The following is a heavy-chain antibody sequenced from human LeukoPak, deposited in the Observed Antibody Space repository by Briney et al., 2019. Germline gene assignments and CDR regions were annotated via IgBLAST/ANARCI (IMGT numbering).Heavy chain of an antibody. CDR3: AIERRGYNDALGRKTDY. J-gene: IGHJ4*02. CDR1: GGSISSYY. CDR2: IYYSGST. D-gene: IGHD5-18*01. V-gene: IGHV4-59*08. Sequence: SETLSLTCTVSGGSISSYYWSWIRQPPGKGLEWIGYIYYSGSTNYNPSLKSRVTISVDTSKNQFSLKLSSVTAADSALYYCAIERRGYNDALGRKTDYWGQGTLVTVSS.